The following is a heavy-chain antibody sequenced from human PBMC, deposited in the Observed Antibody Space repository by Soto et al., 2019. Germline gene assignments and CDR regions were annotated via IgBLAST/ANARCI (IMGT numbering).Heavy chain of an antibody. V-gene: IGHV4-59*01. CDR2: ISDSGRT. J-gene: IGHJ6*02. Sequence: QEQLQESGPGLVKPSETLSLTCTVSGGSLDYYYWIWIRQPPGKGLEWIGDISDSGRTKYNPSLGGRVTSSVDTSKSQFSLKLRSVTVADTAVYYCARDSTTWFPYHGIDVWGHGTTVIVSS. CDR1: GGSLDYYY. CDR3: ARDSTTWFPYHGIDV. D-gene: IGHD3-10*01.